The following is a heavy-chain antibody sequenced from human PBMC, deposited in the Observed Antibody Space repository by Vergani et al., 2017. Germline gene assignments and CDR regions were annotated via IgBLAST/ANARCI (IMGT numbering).Heavy chain of an antibody. V-gene: IGHV3-30*18. CDR3: AKQASMVRGVYYFDY. CDR1: GFTFSSYG. D-gene: IGHD3-10*01. CDR2: ISYDGSNK. Sequence: QVQLVESGGGVVQPGRSLRLSCAASGFTFSSYGMHWVRQAPGKGLEWVAVISYDGSNKYYADSVKGRFTISRDNSKNTLYLQMNSLRAEDTAVYYCAKQASMVRGVYYFDYWGQGTLVTVSS. J-gene: IGHJ4*02.